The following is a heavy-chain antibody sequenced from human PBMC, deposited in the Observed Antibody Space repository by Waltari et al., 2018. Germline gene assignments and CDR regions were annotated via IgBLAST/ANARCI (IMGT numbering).Heavy chain of an antibody. V-gene: IGHV3-30-3*01. D-gene: IGHD3-3*01. J-gene: IGHJ5*02. CDR3: ARTMGGHYDFSFDP. Sequence: QVQLVESGGGVVQPGKSLRLSCAASGFTFSTYTMTWVRQPPGKGLEWVAHISYDGSTKYYADSVKGRFTISRDNSKNTLYLQMSSLRAEDTAVYSCARTMGGHYDFSFDPWGQGTLVTVSS. CDR2: ISYDGSTK. CDR1: GFTFSTYT.